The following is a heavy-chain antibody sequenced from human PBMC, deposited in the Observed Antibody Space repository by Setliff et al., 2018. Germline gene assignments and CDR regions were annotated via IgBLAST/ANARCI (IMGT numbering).Heavy chain of an antibody. Sequence: GASVKVSCKVSGYTLTELSMHWVRQAPGKGLEWMGGFDPEDGKTIYAQKFQGRVTMTEDTSTDTAYMELSSLRSEDTAVYYCATSVSWIQLVLYPQGHPEPFDYWGQGTLVTVSS. CDR1: GYTLTELS. CDR3: ATSVSWIQLVLYPQGHPEPFDY. V-gene: IGHV1-24*01. J-gene: IGHJ4*02. D-gene: IGHD5-18*01. CDR2: FDPEDGKT.